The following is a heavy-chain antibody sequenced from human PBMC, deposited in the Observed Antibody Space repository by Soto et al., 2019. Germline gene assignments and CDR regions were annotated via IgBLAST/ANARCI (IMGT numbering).Heavy chain of an antibody. CDR3: VTSLNYDFWRDGGRHYYFDY. CDR1: GGSISSSYW. Sequence: PSETLSLTCAVSGGSISSSYWWNWVRQPPGKGLEWIGKIYHSGSTNYNPSLKNRVTISVDKSNNPFSLRLSSVTAADTAVYFCVTSLNYDFWRDGGRHYYFDYWGQGTLVTVSS. V-gene: IGHV4-4*02. J-gene: IGHJ4*02. CDR2: IYHSGST. D-gene: IGHD3-3*01.